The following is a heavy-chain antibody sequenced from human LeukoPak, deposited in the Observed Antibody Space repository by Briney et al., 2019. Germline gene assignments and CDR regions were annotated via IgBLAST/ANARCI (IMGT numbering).Heavy chain of an antibody. J-gene: IGHJ6*02. CDR2: IYYSGST. CDR3: ARHYYGSGYLNYYYGMDV. D-gene: IGHD3-10*01. Sequence: ASETLSLTCTVSGGSIRSSYYYWGWIRQPPGKGLEWIGSIYYSGSTYYNPSLKSRVTISVDTSKNQFSLKLSSVTAADTAVYYCARHYYGSGYLNYYYGMDVWGQGTTVTVSS. V-gene: IGHV4-39*01. CDR1: GGSIRSSYYY.